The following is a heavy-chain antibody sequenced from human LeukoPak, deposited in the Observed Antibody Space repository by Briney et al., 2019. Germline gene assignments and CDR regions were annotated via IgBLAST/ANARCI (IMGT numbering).Heavy chain of an antibody. V-gene: IGHV4-59*01. CDR3: ARGADSSGYYSIFYFDY. CDR1: GGSISSYY. D-gene: IGHD3-22*01. J-gene: IGHJ4*02. Sequence: SETLSLTCTVSGGSISSYYWNWIRQPPGKGLEWVGYIYYSGSTNYNPSLKRRVTILVDTSKNQFSLKLSSVTAADTAVYYCARGADSSGYYSIFYFDYWGQGTLVTVSS. CDR2: IYYSGST.